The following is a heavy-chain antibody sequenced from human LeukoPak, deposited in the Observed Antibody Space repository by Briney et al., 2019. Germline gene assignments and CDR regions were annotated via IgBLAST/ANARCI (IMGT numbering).Heavy chain of an antibody. D-gene: IGHD5-18*01. CDR1: GFTFSSYW. J-gene: IGHJ4*02. CDR2: IKQDGSEK. V-gene: IGHV3-7*03. Sequence: GGSLRLSCAASGFTFSSYWMSWVRQAPGKGLEWVANIKQDGSEKYYVDSEKGRFTISRDNAKNSLYLQMNSLRAEDTAVYYCARDPGYSYGAYSFDYWGQGTLVTVSS. CDR3: ARDPGYSYGAYSFDY.